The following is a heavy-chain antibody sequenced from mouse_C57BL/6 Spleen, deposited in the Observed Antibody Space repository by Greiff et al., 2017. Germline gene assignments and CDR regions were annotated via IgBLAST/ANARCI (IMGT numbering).Heavy chain of an antibody. D-gene: IGHD2-1*01. CDR3: ARWDGNYGDY. Sequence: VQLQQPGAELVKPGASVKLSCKASGYTFTSYWMQWVKQRPGQGLEWIGEIDPSDSYTNYNQKFKGKATLTVDTSSSPAYMQLSSLTSEDSAVYYCARWDGNYGDYWGQGATLTVAS. V-gene: IGHV1-50*01. CDR2: IDPSDSYT. CDR1: GYTFTSYW. J-gene: IGHJ2*01.